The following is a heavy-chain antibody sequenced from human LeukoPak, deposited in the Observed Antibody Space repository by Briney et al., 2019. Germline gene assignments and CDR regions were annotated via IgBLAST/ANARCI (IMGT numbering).Heavy chain of an antibody. CDR2: FDPEDGET. CDR3: ATVGYPYSSSWYLFDY. Sequence: GASVKVSCKVSGYTLTELSMHWVRQAPGKGLEWMGGFDPEDGETIYAQKFQGRVTMTEDTSTDTAYMELSSLRSEDTAVYYCATVGYPYSSSWYLFDYWGQGTLVTVSS. V-gene: IGHV1-24*01. J-gene: IGHJ4*02. D-gene: IGHD6-13*01. CDR1: GYTLTELS.